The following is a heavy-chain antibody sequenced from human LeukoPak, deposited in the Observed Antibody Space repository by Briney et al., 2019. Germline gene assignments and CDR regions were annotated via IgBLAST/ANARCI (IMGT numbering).Heavy chain of an antibody. CDR3: ARERARSLLLAFDI. Sequence: GASVKVSCKASGGTFSSYAISWVRQAPGQGLEWMGGIIPIFGTANYAQKFQGRVTITTDESTSTAYMELSSLRSEDTAVYYCARERARSLLLAFDIWGQGTMVTVSS. D-gene: IGHD2-21*01. V-gene: IGHV1-69*05. CDR2: IIPIFGTA. J-gene: IGHJ3*02. CDR1: GGTFSSYA.